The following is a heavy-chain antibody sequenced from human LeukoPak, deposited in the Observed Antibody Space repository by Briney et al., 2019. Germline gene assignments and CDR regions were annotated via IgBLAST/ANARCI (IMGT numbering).Heavy chain of an antibody. J-gene: IGHJ4*02. D-gene: IGHD5-18*01. CDR2: INPNSGGT. CDR3: ARANKRGYSYGYDY. Sequence: EASVNVSCKASGYTFTVYYMHWVRQAPGQGLEWMGWINPNSGGTNYAQKFQGWVTMTRDTSISTAYMELSSLRSEDTAVYYCARANKRGYSYGYDYWGQGTLVTVSS. CDR1: GYTFTVYY. V-gene: IGHV1-2*04.